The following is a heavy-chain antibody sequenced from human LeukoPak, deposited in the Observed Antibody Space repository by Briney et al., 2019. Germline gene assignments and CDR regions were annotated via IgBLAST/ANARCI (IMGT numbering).Heavy chain of an antibody. V-gene: IGHV3-9*01. D-gene: IGHD6-13*01. J-gene: IGHJ4*02. Sequence: GRSLRLSCAASGFTFDDYAMHWVRQASGKGLEWVSGISWNSGSIGYADSVKGRFTISRDNAKNSLYLQMNSLRAEDTALYYCASGSSSWYYFDYWGQGTLVTVSS. CDR1: GFTFDDYA. CDR2: ISWNSGSI. CDR3: ASGSSSWYYFDY.